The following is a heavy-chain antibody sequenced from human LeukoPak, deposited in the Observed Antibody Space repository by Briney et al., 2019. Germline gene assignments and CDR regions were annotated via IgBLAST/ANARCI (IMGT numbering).Heavy chain of an antibody. CDR2: IYHSGGT. CDR3: ASLSTLDDYGASFFDY. V-gene: IGHV4-4*02. Sequence: SETLSLTCTVSGGSISSSNWWSWVRQPPGKGLEWIGEIYHSGGTNYNPSVKSRLTISMDKSKNQFSLKLRSVTAADTAVYYCASLSTLDDYGASFFDYWGQGTLVTVSS. D-gene: IGHD4-17*01. J-gene: IGHJ4*02. CDR1: GGSISSSNW.